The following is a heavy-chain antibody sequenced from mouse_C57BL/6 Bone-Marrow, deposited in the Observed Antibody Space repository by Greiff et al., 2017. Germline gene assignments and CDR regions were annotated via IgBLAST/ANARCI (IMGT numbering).Heavy chain of an antibody. J-gene: IGHJ2*01. Sequence: QVQLQQPGAELVRPGTSVKLSCKASGYTFTSYWMHWVKQRPGQGLEWIGVIDPSNSYTNYNQKFKGKATLTVDTSSSTAYMQLSSLTSEDSAVYYCARLWYWGQGTTLTVSS. D-gene: IGHD6-1*01. V-gene: IGHV1-59*01. CDR2: IDPSNSYT. CDR1: GYTFTSYW. CDR3: ARLWY.